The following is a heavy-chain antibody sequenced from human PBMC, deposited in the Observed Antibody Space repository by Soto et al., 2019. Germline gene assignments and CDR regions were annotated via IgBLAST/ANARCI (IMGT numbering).Heavy chain of an antibody. Sequence: EVQLVESGGGLVKPGGSLRLSCAASGFTFSNAWMSWVRQAPGKGLEWVGRIKSKTDGGTTDYAAPVKGRFTISRDDSKNTLYLQMNSLKTEDTAVCYCTTLNYYGSGTNYWGQGTLVTVSS. CDR1: GFTFSNAW. D-gene: IGHD3-10*01. CDR3: TTLNYYGSGTNY. V-gene: IGHV3-15*01. CDR2: IKSKTDGGTT. J-gene: IGHJ4*02.